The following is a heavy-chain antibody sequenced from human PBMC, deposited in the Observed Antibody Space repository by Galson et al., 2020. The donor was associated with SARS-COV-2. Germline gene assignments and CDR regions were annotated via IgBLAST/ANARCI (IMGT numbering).Heavy chain of an antibody. D-gene: IGHD6-6*01. CDR3: ARVGYSSSRGNYYYMDV. CDR2: IIPIFGTA. V-gene: IGHV1-69*05. Sequence: ASVKVSCKASGGTFSSYAISWVRQAPGQGLEWMGGIIPIFGTANYAQKFQGRVTITTDESTSTAYMELSSLRSEDTAVYYCARVGYSSSRGNYYYMDVWGKGTTVTVSS. J-gene: IGHJ6*03. CDR1: GGTFSSYA.